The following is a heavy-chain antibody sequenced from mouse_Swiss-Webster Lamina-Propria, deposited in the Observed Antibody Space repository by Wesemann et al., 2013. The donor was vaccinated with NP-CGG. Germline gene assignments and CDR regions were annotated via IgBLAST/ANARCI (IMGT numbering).Heavy chain of an antibody. Sequence: VKQRPGQGLEWIGWIYPRDGSTKYNEKFKGKATLTVDTSSSTAYMELHSLTSEDSAVYFCARERETDYFDYWGQGTTLTVSS. CDR3: ARERETDYFDY. CDR2: IYPRDGST. D-gene: IGHD4-1*01. V-gene: IGHV1-85*01. J-gene: IGHJ2*01.